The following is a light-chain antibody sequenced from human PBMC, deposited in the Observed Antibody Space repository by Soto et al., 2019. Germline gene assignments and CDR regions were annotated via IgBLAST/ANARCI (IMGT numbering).Light chain of an antibody. Sequence: DIVLTQSPCTQSLSPGLRATLAYRASQSVSSSYLAWYQQKNGQAPRLXIYGASSRATGIPDRFSGSGYGTDFNLTISRLEPEDFAVYYCQQYGSSPFTFGPGTKVDIK. V-gene: IGKV3-20*01. CDR2: GAS. CDR1: QSVSSSY. J-gene: IGKJ3*01. CDR3: QQYGSSPFT.